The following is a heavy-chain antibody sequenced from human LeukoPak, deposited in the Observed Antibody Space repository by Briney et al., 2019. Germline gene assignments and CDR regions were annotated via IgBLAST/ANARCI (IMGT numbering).Heavy chain of an antibody. CDR3: AKSLRGRETSSFDY. V-gene: IGHV3-23*01. Sequence: PGGSLRLSCAVSGFTFSGYAMSWVRQAPGKGLEWVSVISGSVGSTYHADSVKGRFTISRDNSKNTLYLQMNSLRAEDTAVYYCAKSLRGRETSSFDYWGQGTLVTVSS. J-gene: IGHJ4*02. CDR2: ISGSVGST. D-gene: IGHD3-10*01. CDR1: GFTFSGYA.